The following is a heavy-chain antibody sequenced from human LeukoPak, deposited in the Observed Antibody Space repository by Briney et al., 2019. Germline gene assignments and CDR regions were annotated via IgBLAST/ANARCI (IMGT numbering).Heavy chain of an antibody. CDR2: IYYSGST. CDR3: ARHASGWFLDY. Sequence: SETLSLTSTVSGGSISSYYWSWIRQPPGKGLEWIGYIYYSGSTNYNPSFKSRVTISVDTSKKQFSLKLSSVTAADTAVYYCARHASGWFLDYWGQGTLVTVSS. V-gene: IGHV4-59*08. D-gene: IGHD6-19*01. CDR1: GGSISSYY. J-gene: IGHJ4*02.